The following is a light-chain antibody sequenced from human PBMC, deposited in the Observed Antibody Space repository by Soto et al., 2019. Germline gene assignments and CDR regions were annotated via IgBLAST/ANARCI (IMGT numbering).Light chain of an antibody. CDR2: KAS. CDR1: QSISSW. CDR3: QQSFT. J-gene: IGKJ3*01. V-gene: IGKV1-5*03. Sequence: DIQMTQSASTLSAYVGDRVTITCRASQSISSWLAWYQQKPGKAPKLLIYKASSLESGVPSRFSGSGSGTEFTLTISSLQPDDFATYYCQQSFTFGPGTKVDIK.